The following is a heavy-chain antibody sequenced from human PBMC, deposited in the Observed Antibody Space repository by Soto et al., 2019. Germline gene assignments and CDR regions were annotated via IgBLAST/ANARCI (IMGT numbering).Heavy chain of an antibody. Sequence: EVQLSESGGGLVQPGGSLRLSCAASGFTFSSYAMSWVRQTPGKGLEWVSAISGSGGSTYYADSVKGRFTISRDSSKKTLYLQMNSLRAEDTAVYYCANPAKTDYCSGRSCYHEIDAFDIWGQGTMVTVSS. V-gene: IGHV3-23*01. CDR1: GFTFSSYA. CDR2: ISGSGGST. CDR3: ANPAKTDYCSGRSCYHEIDAFDI. D-gene: IGHD2-15*01. J-gene: IGHJ3*02.